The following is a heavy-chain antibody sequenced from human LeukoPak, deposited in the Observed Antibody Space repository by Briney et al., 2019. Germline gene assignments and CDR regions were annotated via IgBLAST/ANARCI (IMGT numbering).Heavy chain of an antibody. CDR2: ISYRGST. D-gene: IGHD4-23*01. V-gene: IGHV4-59*01. CDR3: ARGGGNSVYFDL. J-gene: IGHJ2*01. CDR1: GGSISGYY. Sequence: SETLSLTCTVSGGSISGYYWNWIRQPPGKGLEWIGYISYRGSTNYNPSLKSRVTISVDTSKNQLSLNLNSVTAADTAVYYCARGGGNSVYFDLWGRGTLATVSS.